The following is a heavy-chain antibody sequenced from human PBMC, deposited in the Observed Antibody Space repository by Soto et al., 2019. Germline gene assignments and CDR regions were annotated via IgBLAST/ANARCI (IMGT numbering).Heavy chain of an antibody. D-gene: IGHD3-22*01. CDR2: IYSGGST. CDR3: ARDTYYYDSSGLRGNWFDP. Sequence: EVQLVETGGGLIQPGGSLRLSCAASGFTVSSNYMSWVRQAPGKGLEWVSVIYSGGSTYYADSVKGRFTISRDNSKNTLYLQMNSLRAEDTAVYYCARDTYYYDSSGLRGNWFDPWGQGTLVTVSS. CDR1: GFTVSSNY. V-gene: IGHV3-53*02. J-gene: IGHJ5*02.